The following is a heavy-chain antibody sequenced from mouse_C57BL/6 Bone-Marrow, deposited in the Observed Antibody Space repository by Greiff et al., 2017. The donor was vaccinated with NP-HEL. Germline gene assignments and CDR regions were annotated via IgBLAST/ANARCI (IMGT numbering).Heavy chain of an antibody. CDR3: ARLDYYAMDY. CDR2: IYPSDSET. Sequence: QVQLQQPGAELVRPGSSVKLSCKASGYTFTSYWTDWVKQRPGQGLEWIGNIYPSDSETHYNQKFKDKATLTVDKSSSTAYMQLSSLTSEDSAVYYCARLDYYAMDYWGQGTSVTVSS. V-gene: IGHV1-61*01. CDR1: GYTFTSYW. J-gene: IGHJ4*01.